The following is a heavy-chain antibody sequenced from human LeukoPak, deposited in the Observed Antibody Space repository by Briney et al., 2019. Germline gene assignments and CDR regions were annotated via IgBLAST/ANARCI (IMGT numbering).Heavy chain of an antibody. V-gene: IGHV4-34*01. CDR3: ARTDFWSGYFFDY. CDR2: INHSGST. J-gene: IGHJ4*02. Sequence: SETLSLTCAVYGGSFSGYYWSWIRQPPGKGLEWIGEINHSGSTNYNPSLKSRVTIAVDKSKNQFSMKLSSVTTADTAVYYCARTDFWSGYFFDYWGQGTLVTVSS. CDR1: GGSFSGYY. D-gene: IGHD3-3*01.